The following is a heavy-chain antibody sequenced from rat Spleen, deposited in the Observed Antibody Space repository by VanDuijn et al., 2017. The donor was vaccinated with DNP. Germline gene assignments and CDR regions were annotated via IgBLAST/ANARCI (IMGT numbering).Heavy chain of an antibody. V-gene: IGHV5-25*01. Sequence: EVQLVESGGNLVQPGRSMSLSCVASGFTFGYYYMAWVRQAPTKGLEWVASISTGGGNTYYRDSVKGRFTISRDNAKNTLYLQMNSLRSEDTATYYCAKGGIEIVMSNNFDHWGQGVMVTVSS. CDR1: GFTFGYYY. CDR2: ISTGGGNT. J-gene: IGHJ2*01. CDR3: AKGGIEIVMSNNFDH. D-gene: IGHD1-12*01.